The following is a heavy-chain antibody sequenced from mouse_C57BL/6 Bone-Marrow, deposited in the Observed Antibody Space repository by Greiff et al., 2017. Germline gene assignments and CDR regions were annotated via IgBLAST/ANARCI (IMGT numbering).Heavy chain of an antibody. CDR3: ASPFLYYGSSYWYFDV. V-gene: IGHV1-52*01. Sequence: QVQLQQPGAELVRPGSSVKLSCKASGYTFTSYWMHWVKQRPIQGLEWIGNIDPSDSETHYNQKFKDKATLTVDKSSSTAYMQLSSLTSEDSAVYYGASPFLYYGSSYWYFDVWGTGTTVTVSS. CDR1: GYTFTSYW. D-gene: IGHD1-1*01. CDR2: IDPSDSET. J-gene: IGHJ1*03.